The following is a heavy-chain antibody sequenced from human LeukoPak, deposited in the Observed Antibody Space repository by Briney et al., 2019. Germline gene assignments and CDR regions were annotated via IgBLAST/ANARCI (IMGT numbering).Heavy chain of an antibody. V-gene: IGHV4-59*01. J-gene: IGHJ2*01. D-gene: IGHD2-21*02. CDR1: GGSISSYY. Sequence: PSETLSLTCTVSGGSISSYYWSWIRQPPGKGLEWIGYIYYSGSTNYNPSLKSRVTISVDTSKNQFSLKLSSVTAADTAVYYCARAVVTATRDWYFDLWGRGTLVTVSS. CDR2: IYYSGST. CDR3: ARAVVTATRDWYFDL.